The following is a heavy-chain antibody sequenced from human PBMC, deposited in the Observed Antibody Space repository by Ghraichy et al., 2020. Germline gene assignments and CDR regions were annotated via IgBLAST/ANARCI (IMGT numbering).Heavy chain of an antibody. V-gene: IGHV1-8*02. CDR2: MNSDSGRS. CDR1: GYTFTNHD. J-gene: IGHJ2*01. CDR3: ARRTSPSYWYFDL. D-gene: IGHD2-2*01. Sequence: ASVKVSCKASGYTFTNHDINWFRQATGQGLEWMGWMNSDSGRSGSAQTLQGRLTLTRDTSTSTAYMELSSLTSEDTAVYYCARRTSPSYWYFDLWGRGTVVTVSS.